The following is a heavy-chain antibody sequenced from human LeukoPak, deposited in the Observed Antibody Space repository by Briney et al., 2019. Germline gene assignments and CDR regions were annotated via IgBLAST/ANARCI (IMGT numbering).Heavy chain of an antibody. D-gene: IGHD1-26*01. CDR2: INYSGST. CDR3: ARRGVGATTWDAFDI. CDR1: GGSLTRYH. J-gene: IGHJ3*02. Sequence: PSETLSLTCTVSGGSLTRYHWGWIRQPPGKGLEWIGYINYSGSTNYSPSLESRVTISLDTSKNQFFLQLSSVTAADTAVYYCARRGVGATTWDAFDIWGQGTLVTVSS. V-gene: IGHV4-59*08.